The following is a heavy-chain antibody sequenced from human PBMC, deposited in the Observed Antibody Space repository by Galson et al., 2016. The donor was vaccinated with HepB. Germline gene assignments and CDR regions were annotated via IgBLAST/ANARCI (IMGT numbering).Heavy chain of an antibody. J-gene: IGHJ2*01. CDR2: IIPMFGAA. V-gene: IGHV1-69*13. Sequence: SVKVSCKASGGTFSSNAITWVRQAPGQGLEWMGGIIPMFGAAKSAQRFQGRVTITADESTNTSYMELRSLTSDDTAVYYCARGVGATVLGAVGYFDLWGRGTLVIVSS. CDR3: ARGVGATVLGAVGYFDL. D-gene: IGHD1-26*01. CDR1: GGTFSSNA.